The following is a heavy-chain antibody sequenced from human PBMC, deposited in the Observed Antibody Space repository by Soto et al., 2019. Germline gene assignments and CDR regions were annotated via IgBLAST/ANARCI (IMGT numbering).Heavy chain of an antibody. V-gene: IGHV3-33*08. Sequence: VQLVESGGGLVKPGGSLRLSCAASGFTFSSYSMHWVRQAPGKGLEWVAVIWYDGSNKYYADSVKGRFTISRDNSKNTLYLQMNSLRAEDTAVYYCARVPYYDFWSGYYLNYGMDVWGQGTTVTVSS. D-gene: IGHD3-3*01. CDR1: GFTFSSYS. CDR3: ARVPYYDFWSGYYLNYGMDV. J-gene: IGHJ6*02. CDR2: IWYDGSNK.